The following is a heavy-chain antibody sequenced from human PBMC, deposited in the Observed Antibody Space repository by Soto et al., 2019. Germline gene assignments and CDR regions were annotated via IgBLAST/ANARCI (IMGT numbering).Heavy chain of an antibody. CDR1: GGSFSGYY. D-gene: IGHD1-7*01. V-gene: IGHV4-34*01. J-gene: IGHJ6*03. Sequence: SETLSLTCAVYGGSFSGYYWSWIRQPPGKGLEWIGEINHSGSTNYNPSLKSRVTISVDTSKNQFSLKLSSVTAADTAVYYCARGGITGTTPSYYYMDVWGKGTTVTVSS. CDR2: INHSGST. CDR3: ARGGITGTTPSYYYMDV.